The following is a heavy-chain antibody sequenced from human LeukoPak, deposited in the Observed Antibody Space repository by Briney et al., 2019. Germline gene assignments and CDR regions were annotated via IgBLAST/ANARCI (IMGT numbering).Heavy chain of an antibody. D-gene: IGHD4-11*01. J-gene: IGHJ4*02. CDR2: ITWNSGRL. Sequence: GRSLRLSCATSGFKFDDYAMPWVRQAPGMGLEWISGITWNSGRLDYADSVKGRFTISRDSDKKSLYLQMNSLRPQDTAVYFCAKGAQQFNYFDYWGPGTLVTVSS. V-gene: IGHV3-9*01. CDR3: AKGAQQFNYFDY. CDR1: GFKFDDYA.